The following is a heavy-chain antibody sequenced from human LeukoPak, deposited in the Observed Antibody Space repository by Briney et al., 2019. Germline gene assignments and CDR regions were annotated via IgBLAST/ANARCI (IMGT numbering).Heavy chain of an antibody. CDR3: AGDRYYYAAGSYYRYFEY. J-gene: IGHJ4*02. CDR2: IQQDGSEK. V-gene: IGHV3-7*03. Sequence: GGSLRFSCAASGFIFSNYWMSWVRQAPGKGLEWVATIQQDGSEKYYVDAVKGRFTISRDNAKNSVSLQMNSLRAEDTAVYYCAGDRYYYAAGSYYRYFEYWGQGTLVTVSS. D-gene: IGHD3-10*01. CDR1: GFIFSNYW.